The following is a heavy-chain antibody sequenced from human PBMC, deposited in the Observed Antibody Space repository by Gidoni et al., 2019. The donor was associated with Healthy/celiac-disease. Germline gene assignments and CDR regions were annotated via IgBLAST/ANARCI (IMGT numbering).Heavy chain of an antibody. CDR2: ISYDGSNK. Sequence: QVQLVESGGGMVQPGRSLRLSCAASGFTFSSYAMHWVRQAPGKGLEWVAVISYDGSNKYYADSVKGRFTISRDNSKNTLYLQMNSLRAEDTAVYYCARVPKGQDFWSGYETDYWGQGTLVTVSS. D-gene: IGHD3-3*01. J-gene: IGHJ4*02. CDR1: GFTFSSYA. V-gene: IGHV3-30*04. CDR3: ARVPKGQDFWSGYETDY.